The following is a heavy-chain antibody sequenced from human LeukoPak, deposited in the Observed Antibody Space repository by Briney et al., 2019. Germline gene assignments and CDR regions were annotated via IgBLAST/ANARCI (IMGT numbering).Heavy chain of an antibody. D-gene: IGHD2-21*02. J-gene: IGHJ1*01. CDR3: AITVDCRATTDCYSYFHH. CDR1: GFAFSDHY. CDR2: VSSDGTYT. V-gene: IGHV3-74*03. Sequence: GGSLRLSCAASGFAFSDHYMSWTRQAPGKGLVWVSRVSSDGTYTEYADSVKGRFTISRDNAKDTLYLQVNSLRAEDTAVYYCAITVDCRATTDCYSYFHHWGQGTLVTVSS.